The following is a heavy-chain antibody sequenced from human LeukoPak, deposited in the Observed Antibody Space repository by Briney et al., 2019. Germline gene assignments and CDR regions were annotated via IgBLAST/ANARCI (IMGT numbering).Heavy chain of an antibody. J-gene: IGHJ4*02. Sequence: ASVKASCKASGYTFTGYYMHWVRQAPGQGLEWMGWINPNSGGTNYAQKFQGRVTMTRDTSISTAYMELSRLRSDDTAVYYCARAYSSSWYYFDYWGQGTLVTVSS. D-gene: IGHD6-13*01. V-gene: IGHV1-2*02. CDR2: INPNSGGT. CDR3: ARAYSSSWYYFDY. CDR1: GYTFTGYY.